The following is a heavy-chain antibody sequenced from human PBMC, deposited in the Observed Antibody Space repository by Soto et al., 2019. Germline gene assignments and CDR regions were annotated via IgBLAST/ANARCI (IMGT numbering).Heavy chain of an antibody. V-gene: IGHV1-69*13. J-gene: IGHJ5*02. Sequence: SVKVSCKASGDTFNNYALSWVRQAPGQGLEWLGWIIPLFTTTNYPQKFQDRVTITADESTRTFYMELNSLTSQDTAVYFCATAPSGFTHYFDPWGQGTLVTVSS. CDR1: GDTFNNYA. CDR2: IIPLFTTT. CDR3: ATAPSGFTHYFDP. D-gene: IGHD6-19*01.